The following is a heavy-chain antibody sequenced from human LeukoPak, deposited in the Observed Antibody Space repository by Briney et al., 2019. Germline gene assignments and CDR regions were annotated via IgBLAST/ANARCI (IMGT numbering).Heavy chain of an antibody. CDR2: IYYSGST. J-gene: IGHJ6*02. Sequence: PSETLSLTCTVSGGSISSYYWSWIRQPPGKGLEWIGYIYYSGSTNYNPSLKSRVTISVDTSKNQFSLKLSSVTAADTAVYYCARHKGYCSSTSCYYYYGMDVWGQGTTVTVSS. CDR1: GGSISSYY. D-gene: IGHD2-2*01. V-gene: IGHV4-59*08. CDR3: ARHKGYCSSTSCYYYYGMDV.